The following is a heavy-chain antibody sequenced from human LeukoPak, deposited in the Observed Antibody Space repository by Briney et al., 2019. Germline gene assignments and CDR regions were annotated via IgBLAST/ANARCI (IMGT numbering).Heavy chain of an antibody. J-gene: IGHJ3*01. CDR1: GFTFSSHW. CDR3: AREVFEGQRQSDAFDV. Sequence: GGSLRLSCAASGFTFSSHWMHWVRQAPGEGLVWVSRVNGPGDWTHYADSVRGRFIISRDNAENTISLQMNDLRAEDTAVYFCAREVFEGQRQSDAFDVWGQGTMVTVSS. D-gene: IGHD6-25*01. V-gene: IGHV3-74*01. CDR2: VNGPGDWT.